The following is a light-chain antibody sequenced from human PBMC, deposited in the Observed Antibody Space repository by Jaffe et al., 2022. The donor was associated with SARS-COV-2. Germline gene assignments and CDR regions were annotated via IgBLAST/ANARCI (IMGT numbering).Light chain of an antibody. Sequence: DIVMTQSPDSLAVSLGERATINCKSSRSVLYSSDSKNYLAWYQQKSGQPPKLLISWASTRESGVPDRFSGSGSGTDFTLTISSLQAEDVAVYFCQQYYTTPLTFGQGTKVEVK. V-gene: IGKV4-1*01. CDR1: RSVLYSSDSKNY. CDR2: WAS. J-gene: IGKJ1*01. CDR3: QQYYTTPLT.